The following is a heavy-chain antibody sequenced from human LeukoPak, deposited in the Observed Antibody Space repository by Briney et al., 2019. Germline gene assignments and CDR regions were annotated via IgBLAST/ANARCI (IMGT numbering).Heavy chain of an antibody. Sequence: PGGSLRLSCAASGFTFSSYSMNWVRQAPGKGLEWVSYISSSSSYIYYADSVKGRFTISRDNAKNSLYLQMNSLRAEDTAVYYCARDRTKETIAAAGTGVKGGWGQGTLVTVSS. J-gene: IGHJ1*01. CDR1: GFTFSSYS. D-gene: IGHD6-13*01. CDR2: ISSSSSYI. CDR3: ARDRTKETIAAAGTGVKGG. V-gene: IGHV3-21*05.